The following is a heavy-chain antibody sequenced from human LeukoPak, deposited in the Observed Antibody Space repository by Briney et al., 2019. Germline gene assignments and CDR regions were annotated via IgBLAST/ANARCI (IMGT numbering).Heavy chain of an antibody. V-gene: IGHV3-21*01. D-gene: IGHD3-22*01. Sequence: GGSLRLSCAASGFTFSSYSMNWVRQAPGKGLEWVSSISSSSSYVYYADSVKGRFTISRDNAKKSLYLQMNSLRAEDTAVYYCARSRYDSSGYYGIIGNWGQGTLVTVSS. CDR1: GFTFSSYS. J-gene: IGHJ4*02. CDR2: ISSSSSYV. CDR3: ARSRYDSSGYYGIIGN.